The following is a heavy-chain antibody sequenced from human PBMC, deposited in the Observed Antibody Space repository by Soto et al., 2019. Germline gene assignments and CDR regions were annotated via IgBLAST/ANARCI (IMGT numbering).Heavy chain of an antibody. CDR3: ARVVPAARGGWFDA. J-gene: IGHJ5*02. V-gene: IGHV3-23*01. D-gene: IGHD2-2*01. Sequence: EVQLLESGGGLVQPGGSLRLSCAASGFTFSSYAMSWVRQAPGKGLEWVSAISGSGGSTYYADSVKGRFTISRDNSKNTLYLEMNSLRAEDTALYYCARVVPAARGGWFDAWGQGTLVTVSS. CDR1: GFTFSSYA. CDR2: ISGSGGST.